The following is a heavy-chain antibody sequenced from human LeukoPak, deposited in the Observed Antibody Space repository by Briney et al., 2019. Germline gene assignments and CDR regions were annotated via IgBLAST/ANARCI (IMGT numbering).Heavy chain of an antibody. CDR1: GYSFTSYW. J-gene: IGHJ3*02. CDR3: ASRLGYCSSTSCYTGAFDI. V-gene: IGHV5-51*01. CDR2: IYPGDSDT. D-gene: IGHD2-2*02. Sequence: GESLKISCKGSGYSFTSYWIGWVRQMPGKGLEWMGIIYPGDSDTRYSPSFQGQVTISADKSISTAYLQWSSLKASDTAMYYCASRLGYCSSTSCYTGAFDIWGQGTMVTVSS.